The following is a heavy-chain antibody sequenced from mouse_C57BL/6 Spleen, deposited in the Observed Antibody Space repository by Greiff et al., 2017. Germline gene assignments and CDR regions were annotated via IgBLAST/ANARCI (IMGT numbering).Heavy chain of an antibody. Sequence: VKLQESGAELMKPGASVKLSCKATGYTFTGYWIEWVKQRPGHGLEWIGEILPGSGSTNYNEKFKGKATFTADTSSNTAYMQLSSLTTEDSAIYYCARKTLYYGNYEGYFDYWGQGTTLTVSS. D-gene: IGHD2-1*01. CDR1: GYTFTGYW. V-gene: IGHV1-9*01. CDR3: ARKTLYYGNYEGYFDY. J-gene: IGHJ2*01. CDR2: ILPGSGST.